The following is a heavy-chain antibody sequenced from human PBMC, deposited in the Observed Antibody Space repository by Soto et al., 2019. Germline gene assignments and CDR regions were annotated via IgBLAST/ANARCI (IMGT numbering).Heavy chain of an antibody. CDR2: IIPIFGTA. D-gene: IGHD1-26*01. J-gene: IGHJ4*02. V-gene: IGHV1-69*12. Sequence: QVQLVQSGAEVKKPGSSVKVSCKASGGTFSSYAISWVRQAPGQGLEWMGGIIPIFGTANYAQKFQGRVTITADESTSTAYMELSSLRSEDTAVYYCARDRSLHSGTKYYFDYWGQGTLVTGSS. CDR1: GGTFSSYA. CDR3: ARDRSLHSGTKYYFDY.